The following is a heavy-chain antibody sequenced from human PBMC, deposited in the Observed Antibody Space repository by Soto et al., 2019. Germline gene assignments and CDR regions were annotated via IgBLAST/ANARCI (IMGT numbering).Heavy chain of an antibody. Sequence: GGSLRLSCAASGFTFRSYSMNWVRQAPGKGLEWVSYISSGSSTIHYADSVKGRFTISRDNAKNSLFLQMNSLRAEDTAVYHCARAGDSGRYYWFDPWGQGTLVTVSS. CDR2: ISSGSSTI. J-gene: IGHJ5*02. CDR1: GFTFRSYS. CDR3: ARAGDSGRYYWFDP. D-gene: IGHD3-22*01. V-gene: IGHV3-48*01.